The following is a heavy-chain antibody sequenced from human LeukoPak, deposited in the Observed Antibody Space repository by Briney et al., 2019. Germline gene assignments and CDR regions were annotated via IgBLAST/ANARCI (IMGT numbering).Heavy chain of an antibody. CDR2: IYYSGST. Sequence: SETLSLTCTVSGGSISSYYWSWLRQPPGKGLVGLGYIYYSGSTYSNPSLNSRVTISVGTSKNQFSLKLSSVTAADTAVYYCARVSVTVIDYWGQGTLVTVSS. CDR3: ARVSVTVIDY. CDR1: GGSISSYY. J-gene: IGHJ4*02. V-gene: IGHV4-59*01. D-gene: IGHD3-16*02.